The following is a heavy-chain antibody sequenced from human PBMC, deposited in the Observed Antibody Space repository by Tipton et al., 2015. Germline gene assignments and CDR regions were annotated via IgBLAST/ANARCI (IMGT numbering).Heavy chain of an antibody. V-gene: IGHV4-59*04. CDR3: ACQDYDSLTRDYQTVDY. Sequence: GLVKPSETLSLMCAVGGDSINKYYWSWIRQPPGKELEWIGYIQYSGSTYYNPSLKSRVTMSRDTSKNQFSLKLTSVTAADTAVYYCACQDYDSLTRDYQTVDYWGQGTLVTVSS. J-gene: IGHJ4*02. CDR1: GDSINKYY. CDR2: IQYSGST. D-gene: IGHD3-9*01.